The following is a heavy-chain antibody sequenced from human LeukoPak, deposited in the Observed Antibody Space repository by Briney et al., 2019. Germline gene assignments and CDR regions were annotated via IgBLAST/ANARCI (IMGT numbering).Heavy chain of an antibody. CDR1: GLTVSNHW. V-gene: IGHV3-7*03. CDR2: IREERGQE. Sequence: HPGGSLRLSCVGSGLTVSNHWMSWVRQAPGKGLEWVANIREERGQEYYVDSVKGRFTISKNSAKNSLYLQMNTLRVEDTAMYYCASLDTAKQPLANHWGQGTLVTVSS. D-gene: IGHD5-18*01. CDR3: ASLDTAKQPLANH. J-gene: IGHJ5*02.